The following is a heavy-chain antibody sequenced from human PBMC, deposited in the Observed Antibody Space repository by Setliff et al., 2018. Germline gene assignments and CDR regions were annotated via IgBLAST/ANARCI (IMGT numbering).Heavy chain of an antibody. J-gene: IGHJ2*01. Sequence: GGSLRLSCAASGFTFSSYAMSWVRQAPGKGLEWVSLITGSGGGTYYADSVKGRLTISRDNSKNTLYLQMNSLRAEDTAVYYCARVGIAVAGGFDLWGRGTLVTVSS. CDR3: ARVGIAVAGGFDL. CDR1: GFTFSSYA. V-gene: IGHV3-23*01. CDR2: ITGSGGGT. D-gene: IGHD6-19*01.